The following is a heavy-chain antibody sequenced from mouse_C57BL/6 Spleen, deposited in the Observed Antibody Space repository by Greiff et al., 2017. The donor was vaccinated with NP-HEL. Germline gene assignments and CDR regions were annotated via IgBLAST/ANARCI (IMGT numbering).Heavy chain of an antibody. CDR2: INPGSGGT. Sequence: VQLQQSGAELVRPGTSVKVSCKASGYAFTNYLIEWVKQRPGQGLEWIGVINPGSGGTNYNEKFKGKATLTADKSSSTAYMQLSSLTSEDSAVYFCARAQSQTLYGNCAMDYWGQGTSVTVSS. V-gene: IGHV1-54*01. D-gene: IGHD2-1*01. CDR1: GYAFTNYL. CDR3: ARAQSQTLYGNCAMDY. J-gene: IGHJ4*01.